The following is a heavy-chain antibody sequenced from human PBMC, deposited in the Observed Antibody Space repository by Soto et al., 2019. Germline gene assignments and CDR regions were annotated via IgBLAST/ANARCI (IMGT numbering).Heavy chain of an antibody. CDR3: ARDLLWFGELLYYFDY. CDR1: GGSISSSSYY. D-gene: IGHD3-10*01. Sequence: SETLSLTCTVSGGSISSSSYYWGWIRQPPGKGLEWIGSIYYSGSTYYNPSLKSRVTISVDTSKNQFSLKLSSVTAADTAVYYCARDLLWFGELLYYFDYWGQETLVTVSS. V-gene: IGHV4-39*07. CDR2: IYYSGST. J-gene: IGHJ4*02.